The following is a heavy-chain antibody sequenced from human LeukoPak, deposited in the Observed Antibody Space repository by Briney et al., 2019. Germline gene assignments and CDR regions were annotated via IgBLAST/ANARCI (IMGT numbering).Heavy chain of an antibody. CDR3: ARSHQDGGYSYGPFDY. CDR1: GGSISSYY. D-gene: IGHD5-18*01. J-gene: IGHJ4*02. CDR2: IYYSGST. Sequence: SETLSLTCTVSGGSISSYYWSWIRQPPGKGLEWIGYIYYSGSTNYNPSLKSRVTISVDTSKNQSSLKLSSVTAADTAVYYCARSHQDGGYSYGPFDYWGQGALVTVSS. V-gene: IGHV4-59*01.